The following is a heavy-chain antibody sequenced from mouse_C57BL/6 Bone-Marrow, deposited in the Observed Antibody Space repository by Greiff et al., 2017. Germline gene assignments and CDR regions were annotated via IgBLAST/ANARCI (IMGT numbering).Heavy chain of an antibody. CDR3: ARGSTTVVGGLMDY. Sequence: EVQRVESGPGMVKPSQSLSLTCTVTGYSITSGYDWHWIRHFPGNKLEWMGSISDSGSTNYNPSLKSRISLTHDTSKNHFFLKLNSVTTEDTATYYCARGSTTVVGGLMDYWGQGTSVTVSS. CDR1: GYSITSGYD. CDR2: ISDSGST. D-gene: IGHD1-1*01. J-gene: IGHJ4*01. V-gene: IGHV3-1*01.